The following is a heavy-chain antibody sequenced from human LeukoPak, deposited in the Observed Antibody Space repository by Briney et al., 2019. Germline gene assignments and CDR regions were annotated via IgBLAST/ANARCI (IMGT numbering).Heavy chain of an antibody. J-gene: IGHJ4*02. CDR3: ARVEGYYGSGSHFDY. D-gene: IGHD3-10*01. V-gene: IGHV7-4-1*02. CDR1: GGTFSSYA. Sequence: ASVKVSCKASGGTFSSYAISWVRQAPGQGLEWMGWINTNTGNPTYAQGFTGRFVFSLDTSVSTAYLQISSLKAEDTAVYYCARVEGYYGSGSHFDYWGQGTLVTVSS. CDR2: INTNTGNP.